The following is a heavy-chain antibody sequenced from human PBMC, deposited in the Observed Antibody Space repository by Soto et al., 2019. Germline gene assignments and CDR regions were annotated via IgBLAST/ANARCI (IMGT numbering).Heavy chain of an antibody. J-gene: IGHJ4*02. CDR1: GDSISGSQW. V-gene: IGHV4-4*02. CDR3: ATRRDGYKHFDY. D-gene: IGHD5-12*01. Sequence: SETLSLTCAVSGDSISGSQWWSWVRLPPGKGLEWIGEISHTGTTNYNPSLKSRVTMSVDKPKNQFSLKLSSVTAADTAVYYCATRRDGYKHFDYWGQGTLVTVSS. CDR2: ISHTGTT.